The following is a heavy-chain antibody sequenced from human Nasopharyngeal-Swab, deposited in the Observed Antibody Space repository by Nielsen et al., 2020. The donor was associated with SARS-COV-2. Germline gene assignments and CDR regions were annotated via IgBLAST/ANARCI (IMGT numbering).Heavy chain of an antibody. D-gene: IGHD4-11*01. CDR2: INHSGST. V-gene: IGHV4-34*01. CDR3: ARDYSNYGGGWFDP. CDR1: GGSFSGYY. Sequence: SETLSLTCAVYGGSFSGYYWSWIRQPPGKGLEWIGEINHSGSTNYNPSLKSRVTISVDRSKNQFSLKLSSVTAADTAVYYCARDYSNYGGGWFDPWGQGTLVTVSS. J-gene: IGHJ5*02.